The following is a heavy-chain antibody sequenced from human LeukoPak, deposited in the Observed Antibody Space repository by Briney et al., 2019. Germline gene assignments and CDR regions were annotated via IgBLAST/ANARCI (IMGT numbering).Heavy chain of an antibody. CDR1: GGSISSYY. CDR3: ASMLGSGSVSYLLDF. J-gene: IGHJ4*02. Sequence: SETLSLTCIVSGGSISSYYWSWIRQPPGKGLEWIGYIYHTGSNNYNPPLKSRVTMSVDTSENQFSLKLSSVTAADTAVYYCASMLGSGSVSYLLDFWGQGTQVTVSS. D-gene: IGHD3-10*01. CDR2: IYHTGSN. V-gene: IGHV4-59*01.